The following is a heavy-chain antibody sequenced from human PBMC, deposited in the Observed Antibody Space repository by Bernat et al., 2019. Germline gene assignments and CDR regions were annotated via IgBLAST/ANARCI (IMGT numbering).Heavy chain of an antibody. Sequence: QVQLQESGPGLVKPSETLSLTCTVPGGSISSYYWSWIRQPPGKGLEWIGYIYYSGSTNYNPSLKSRVTISVDTSKNQFSLKLSSVTAADTAVYYCARLVHYDFWSGYRFYYFDYWGQGTLVTVSS. D-gene: IGHD3-3*01. V-gene: IGHV4-59*08. CDR1: GGSISSYY. CDR2: IYYSGST. J-gene: IGHJ4*02. CDR3: ARLVHYDFWSGYRFYYFDY.